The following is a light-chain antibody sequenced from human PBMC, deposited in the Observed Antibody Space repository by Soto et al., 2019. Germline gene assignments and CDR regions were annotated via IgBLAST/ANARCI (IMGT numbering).Light chain of an antibody. Sequence: DIQMTQSPSSLSASVEDRVTITCRASQSISSYLNWYQQKPGKAPKLMIFAASSLQSGVPSRFSGSGSGTDFTLTISSLQPEDFATYYCQQSYSTPPTFGGGTKVDNK. V-gene: IGKV1-39*01. CDR1: QSISSY. CDR2: AAS. CDR3: QQSYSTPPT. J-gene: IGKJ4*01.